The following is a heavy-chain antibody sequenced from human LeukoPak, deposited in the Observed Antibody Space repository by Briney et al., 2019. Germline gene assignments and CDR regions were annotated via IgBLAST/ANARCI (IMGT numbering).Heavy chain of an antibody. CDR3: TLFMTTVTHDAFDI. V-gene: IGHV1-69*05. D-gene: IGHD4-11*01. J-gene: IGHJ3*02. CDR2: IIPIFGTA. CDR1: GGTFSSYA. Sequence: ASVKVSCKASGGTFSSYAISWVRQAPGQGLEWMGGIIPIFGTANYAQKFQGRVTITTDESTSTACMELSSLRSEDTAVYYCTLFMTTVTHDAFDIWGQGTMVTVSS.